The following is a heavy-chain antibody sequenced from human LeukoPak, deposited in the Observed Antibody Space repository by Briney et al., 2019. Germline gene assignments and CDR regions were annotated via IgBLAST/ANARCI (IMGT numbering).Heavy chain of an antibody. CDR3: ARGQSYCSSTSCYAGYGMDV. V-gene: IGHV4-34*01. Sequence: PSETLPLTCAVYGGFFSGYYWSWIRQPPGKGLEWIGEINHSGSTNYNPSLKSRVTISVDTSKNQFSLKLSSVTAADTAVYYCARGQSYCSSTSCYAGYGMDVWGQGTTVTVSS. CDR1: GGFFSGYY. J-gene: IGHJ6*02. D-gene: IGHD2-2*01. CDR2: INHSGST.